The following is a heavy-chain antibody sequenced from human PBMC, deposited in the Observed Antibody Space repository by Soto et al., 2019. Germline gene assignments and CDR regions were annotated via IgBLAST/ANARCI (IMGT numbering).Heavy chain of an antibody. CDR2: IYYSGST. CDR3: ARDLAVALIDY. J-gene: IGHJ4*02. Sequence: SETLSLTCTVSGGSISSYYWSWIRQPPGKGLEWIGYIYYSGSTNYNPSLKSRVTISVDTSKNQFSLKLRSEDTAVYYCARDLAVALIDYWGQGTLVTVSS. V-gene: IGHV4-59*01. D-gene: IGHD6-19*01. CDR1: GGSISSYY.